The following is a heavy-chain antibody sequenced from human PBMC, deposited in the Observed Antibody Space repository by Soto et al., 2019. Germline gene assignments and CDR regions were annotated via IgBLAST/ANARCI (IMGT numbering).Heavy chain of an antibody. J-gene: IGHJ4*02. CDR1: GGSISSYY. V-gene: IGHV4-59*08. CDR2: IYYSGST. CDR3: ARHYGGSSCDY. Sequence: QVQLQESGPGLVKPSETLSLTCTVSGGSISSYYWSWIRQPPGKGLEWIGYIYYSGSTNYNPSLKSRVTISVDTSKNQFSLKLSSVTAADTAVYYCARHYGGSSCDYWGQGTLVTVSS. D-gene: IGHD6-13*01.